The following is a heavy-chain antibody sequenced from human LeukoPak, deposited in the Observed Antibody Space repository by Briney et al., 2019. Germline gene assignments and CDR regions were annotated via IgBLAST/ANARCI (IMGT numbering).Heavy chain of an antibody. CDR1: GFTFSSYV. Sequence: GGSLRLSCAASGFTFSSYVMNWVRQAPGKGLEWVSSISSSSRYIYYADSVKGRFTISRDNSKNTLYLQMNSLRDEDTAVYYCARAQLELVGDYYYYYGMDVWGQGTTVTVSS. CDR3: ARAQLELVGDYYYYYGMDV. D-gene: IGHD1-7*01. CDR2: ISSSSRYI. V-gene: IGHV3-21*01. J-gene: IGHJ6*02.